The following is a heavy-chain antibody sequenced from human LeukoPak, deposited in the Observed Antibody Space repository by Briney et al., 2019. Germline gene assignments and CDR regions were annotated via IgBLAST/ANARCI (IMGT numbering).Heavy chain of an antibody. CDR1: GFTFSSYS. Sequence: TGGSLRLSCAASGFTFSSYSMNWVRPAPGKGLEWVSSISSSSSYIYYADSVKGRFTISRDNAKNSLYLQMNSLRAEDTAVYYCAKDESKDGWELLRLDYWGQGTLVTVSS. J-gene: IGHJ4*02. V-gene: IGHV3-21*01. CDR2: ISSSSSYI. CDR3: AKDESKDGWELLRLDY. D-gene: IGHD1-26*01.